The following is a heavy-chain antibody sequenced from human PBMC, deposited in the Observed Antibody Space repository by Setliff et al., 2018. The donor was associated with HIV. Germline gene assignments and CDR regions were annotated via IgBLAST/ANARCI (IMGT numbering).Heavy chain of an antibody. CDR1: GGSTSRSF. D-gene: IGHD2-15*01. Sequence: SETLSLTCTVSGGSTSRSFWHWIRRTPGKGLEWIGDVYDTGDTNYNPSLKSRVTISIETSKNQFSLNLTSVTAADTAVYYCARTMLRRPGFDPWGQGTLVTVSS. J-gene: IGHJ5*02. V-gene: IGHV4-59*01. CDR3: ARTMLRRPGFDP. CDR2: VYDTGDT.